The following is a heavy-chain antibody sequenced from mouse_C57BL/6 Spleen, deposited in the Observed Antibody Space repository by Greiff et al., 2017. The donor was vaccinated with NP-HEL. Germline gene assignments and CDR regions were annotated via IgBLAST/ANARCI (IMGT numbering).Heavy chain of an antibody. Sequence: QVQLQQPGAELVKPGASVKLSCKASGYTFTSYWMHWVKQRPGQGLEWIGMIHPNSGSTNYNEKFKSKATLTVDKSSSTAYMQLSSLTSEDSAFYYCARFYSKEGWFAYWGQGTLVTVSA. CDR3: ARFYSKEGWFAY. V-gene: IGHV1-64*01. D-gene: IGHD2-5*01. CDR1: GYTFTSYW. J-gene: IGHJ3*01. CDR2: IHPNSGST.